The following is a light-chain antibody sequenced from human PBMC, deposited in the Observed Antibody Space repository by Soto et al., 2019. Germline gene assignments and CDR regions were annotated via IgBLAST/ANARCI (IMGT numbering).Light chain of an antibody. J-gene: IGKJ1*01. Sequence: EIVFTQSPGTLSLSPGERATLSCRASQSVSSYLAWYRQQPGQAPRLLIYGASNRATGIQDRFSGSGSGTDFTLTISRLEPEDFAVYYCQQYGSSPETFGQGTKVDIK. CDR1: QSVSSY. CDR3: QQYGSSPET. V-gene: IGKV3-20*01. CDR2: GAS.